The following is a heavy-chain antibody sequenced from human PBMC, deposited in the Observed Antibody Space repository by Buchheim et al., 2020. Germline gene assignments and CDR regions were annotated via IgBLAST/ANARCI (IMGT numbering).Heavy chain of an antibody. V-gene: IGHV4-31*03. CDR3: ARDRGAHDFGPIDY. CDR2: VYYTGRA. Sequence: QVQLQESGPGLVKPSQTLSLTCTVSGVYINTGTFYWSWIRQHPGKGLEWIGYVYYTGRAYSNPSLKSRVSMSVDTSQNQFSLNLASVTAADTAVYYCARDRGAHDFGPIDYWGQGAL. D-gene: IGHD4-17*01. CDR1: GVYINTGTFY. J-gene: IGHJ4*02.